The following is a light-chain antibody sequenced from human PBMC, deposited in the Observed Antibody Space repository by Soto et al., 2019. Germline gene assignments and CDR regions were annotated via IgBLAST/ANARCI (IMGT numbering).Light chain of an antibody. CDR2: EGS. CDR3: CSYAGGGTYYV. CDR1: SSDVGSSDV. J-gene: IGLJ1*01. Sequence: QSALTQPASVSGSPGQSITISCTGTSSDVGSSDVVSWFQQHPGKAPKLIIYEGSKRPSGVSNRFSGSKSGNTASLTISWLQAEDEADYYCCSYAGGGTYYVFGTGTKLT. V-gene: IGLV2-23*01.